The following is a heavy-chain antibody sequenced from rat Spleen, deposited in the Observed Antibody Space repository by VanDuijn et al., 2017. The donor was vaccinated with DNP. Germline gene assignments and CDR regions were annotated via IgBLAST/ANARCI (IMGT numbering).Heavy chain of an antibody. V-gene: IGHV3-1*01. CDR2: ITYSGST. J-gene: IGHJ2*01. Sequence: EVQLQESGPGLVKPSQSLSLTCSVTDYSITSNYWGWIRKFPGNKMEWIGHITYSGSTNYNPSLRSRISISRDTSKNQFFLQLNSVTTEDTATYFCARWSRYFDYWGQGVMVTVSS. CDR1: DYSITSNY. CDR3: ARWSRYFDY.